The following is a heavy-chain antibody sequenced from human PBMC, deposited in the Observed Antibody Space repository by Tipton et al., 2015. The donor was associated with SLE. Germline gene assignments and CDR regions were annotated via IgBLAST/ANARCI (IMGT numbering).Heavy chain of an antibody. V-gene: IGHV3-23*04. CDR2: IYSGGGT. CDR1: GFTFSSYA. Sequence: VQLVQSGGGLVQPGGSLRLSCAASGFTFSSYAMSWVRQAPGKGLEWVSVIYSGGGTKYADSVKGRFTISRDNSKNTLYLQMNSLRAEDTAVYYCAKDWAYYYDSSGYPDAFDIWGQGTMVTVSS. CDR3: AKDWAYYYDSSGYPDAFDI. D-gene: IGHD3-22*01. J-gene: IGHJ3*02.